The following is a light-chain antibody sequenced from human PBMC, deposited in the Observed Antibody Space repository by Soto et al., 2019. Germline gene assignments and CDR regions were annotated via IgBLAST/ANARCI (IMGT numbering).Light chain of an antibody. V-gene: IGLV2-14*01. J-gene: IGLJ2*01. CDR1: SSDVGGYKY. CDR3: SSYTSSSTLV. Sequence: QSVLTQPASVSGSPGQSITISCTGTSSDVGGYKYVSWYQHHPGKAPKLVMYGVNDRPPGVSNRFSGGKSGNTASLTISGLQVEDEGDYYCSSYTSSSTLVFGGGTKVTVL. CDR2: GVN.